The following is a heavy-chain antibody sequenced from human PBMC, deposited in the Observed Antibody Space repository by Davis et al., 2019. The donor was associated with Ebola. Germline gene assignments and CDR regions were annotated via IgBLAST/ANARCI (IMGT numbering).Heavy chain of an antibody. V-gene: IGHV3-30*18. CDR2: ISYDGSNK. D-gene: IGHD5-18*01. Sequence: GGSLRLSCAASGFTFSSYGMHWVRQAPGKGLEWVAVISYDGSNKYYADSVKGRFTISRDNSKNTLYLQMNSLRAEDTAVYYCAKGHRYSYGSYYFDYWGQGTLVTVSS. CDR1: GFTFSSYG. J-gene: IGHJ4*02. CDR3: AKGHRYSYGSYYFDY.